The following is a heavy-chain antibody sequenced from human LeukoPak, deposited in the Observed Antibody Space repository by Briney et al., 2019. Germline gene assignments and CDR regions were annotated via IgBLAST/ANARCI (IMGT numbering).Heavy chain of an antibody. CDR3: ARAGYWGLTVDY. J-gene: IGHJ4*02. CDR2: INHSGST. CDR1: GGSFSGYY. Sequence: SETLSLACAVYGGSFSGYYWSWIRQPPEKGLEWIGEINHSGSTNYNPSLKSRVTISVDTSKNQFSLKLSSVTAADTAVYYCARAGYWGLTVDYWGQGTLVTVSS. D-gene: IGHD2-8*02. V-gene: IGHV4-34*01.